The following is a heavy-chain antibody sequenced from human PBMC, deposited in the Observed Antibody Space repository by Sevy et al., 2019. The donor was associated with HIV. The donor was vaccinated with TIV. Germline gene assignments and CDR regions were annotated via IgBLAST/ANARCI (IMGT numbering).Heavy chain of an antibody. CDR1: GGSISSYY. D-gene: IGHD5-12*01. CDR2: IYTSGST. V-gene: IGHV4-4*07. Sequence: SETLSLTCTVSGGSISSYYWSWIRQPAGKGLEWIGRIYTSGSTNYNPSLKSRVTMSVETSKNQFSLKLSSVTAADTAVYYCGRGLAAEWLRFGYYYGMDVWGQGTTVTVSS. J-gene: IGHJ6*02. CDR3: GRGLAAEWLRFGYYYGMDV.